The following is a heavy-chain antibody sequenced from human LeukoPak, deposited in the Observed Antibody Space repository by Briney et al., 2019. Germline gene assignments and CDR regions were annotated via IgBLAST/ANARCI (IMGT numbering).Heavy chain of an antibody. CDR2: SYSGGKT. CDR3: ASRIGRYLYYFGMDV. Sequence: SETLSLTCTVSGDSIRKSLYFWGWIRQPPGKGLEWIGHSYSGGKTYYNPSLETRVTISIDTSNQFSLRLNSVTAADTAVYYCASRIGRYLYYFGMDVWGQGTTVTVSS. CDR1: GDSIRKSLYF. V-gene: IGHV4-39*07. D-gene: IGHD1-26*01. J-gene: IGHJ6*02.